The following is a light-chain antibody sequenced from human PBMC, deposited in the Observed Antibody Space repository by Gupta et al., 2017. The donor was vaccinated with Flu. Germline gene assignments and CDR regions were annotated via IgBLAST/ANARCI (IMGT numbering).Light chain of an antibody. CDR1: QTVSTY. CDR3: QQRVHWPQT. V-gene: IGKV3-11*01. CDR2: DAS. J-gene: IGKJ4*01. Sequence: EVVLTQSPATLSLSPGERATLSCRASQTVSTYLAWYQHIPGQSPRLLIYDASTRATGIPARFGGSGSGTDFTLTISSLEPEDFAVYCCQQRVHWPQTFGEGTRVEIK.